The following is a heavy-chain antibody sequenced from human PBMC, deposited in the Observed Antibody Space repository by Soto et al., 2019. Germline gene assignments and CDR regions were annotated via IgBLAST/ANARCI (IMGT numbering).Heavy chain of an antibody. CDR2: IWYDGSNK. D-gene: IGHD6-19*01. Sequence: GGSLRLSCVVSGFTFSSYGMHWVRQAPGKGLEWVAVIWYDGSNKYYADSVKGRFTISRDNSKNTLYLQMNSLRAEDTAMYYCARVSSGWYRGNFDYRGQGTQVTVSS. CDR1: GFTFSSYG. V-gene: IGHV3-33*01. J-gene: IGHJ4*02. CDR3: ARVSSGWYRGNFDY.